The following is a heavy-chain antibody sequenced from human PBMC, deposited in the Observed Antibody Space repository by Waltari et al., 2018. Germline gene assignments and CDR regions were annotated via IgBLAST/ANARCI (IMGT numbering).Heavy chain of an antibody. CDR2: IYYSGST. J-gene: IGHJ4*02. V-gene: IGHV4-39*01. CDR1: GGSISSSSYY. D-gene: IGHD4-17*01. CDR3: ARLILYGGPFSR. Sequence: QLQLQESGPGLVKPSETLSLTCTVSGGSISSSSYYWGWIRQPPGKGLEWIGSIYYSGSTYYNPSLKSRVTISVDTSKNQFSLKLSSVTAADTAVYYCARLILYGGPFSRWGQGTLVTVSS.